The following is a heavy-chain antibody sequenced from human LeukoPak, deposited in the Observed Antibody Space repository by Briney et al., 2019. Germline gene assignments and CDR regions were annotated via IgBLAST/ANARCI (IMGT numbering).Heavy chain of an antibody. CDR3: ARRDDSSGYHKIFDY. CDR1: GVSISSGGYC. V-gene: IGHV4-39*01. CDR2: NYYGENT. D-gene: IGHD3-22*01. J-gene: IGHJ4*02. Sequence: PSETLSLTCTVSGVSISSGGYCWGWIRQPPGKGLEWIGNNYYGENTYDNPSLKSRVTISIDTSTNQFYLKLSSLTAADTAVYYCARRDDSSGYHKIFDYWGPGTLVTVSS.